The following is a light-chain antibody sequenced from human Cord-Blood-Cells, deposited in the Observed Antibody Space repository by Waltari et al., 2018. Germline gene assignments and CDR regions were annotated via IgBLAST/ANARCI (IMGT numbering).Light chain of an antibody. CDR2: AAS. Sequence: IRMTQSPSSFSASTGDRLTITCRASQGISSYLAWYQQKPGKAPKLLIYAASTLQSGVPSRFSGSGSGTDFTLTISCLQSEDFATYYCQQYYSYPRTFGQGTKVEIK. J-gene: IGKJ1*01. CDR1: QGISSY. CDR3: QQYYSYPRT. V-gene: IGKV1-8*01.